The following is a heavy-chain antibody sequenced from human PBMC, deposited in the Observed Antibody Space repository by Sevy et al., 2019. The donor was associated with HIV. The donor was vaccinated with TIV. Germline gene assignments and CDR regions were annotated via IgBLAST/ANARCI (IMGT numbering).Heavy chain of an antibody. J-gene: IGHJ4*02. Sequence: ASVKVSCKASGYTFTGYYLHWVRQAPGQGLEWMGWINPNSGGTNYAPKFQGRVTMTRDTSISTASMELSRLRSDDTAVYYCTRSAAEAKNFYCGGDCYSDYWGRETLVTVSS. D-gene: IGHD2-21*02. CDR2: INPNSGGT. CDR3: TRSAAEAKNFYCGGDCYSDY. CDR1: GYTFTGYY. V-gene: IGHV1-2*02.